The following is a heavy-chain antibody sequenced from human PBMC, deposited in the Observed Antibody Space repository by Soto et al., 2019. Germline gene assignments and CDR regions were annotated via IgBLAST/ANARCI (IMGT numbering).Heavy chain of an antibody. CDR1: GFSVRTNY. D-gene: IGHD1-26*01. V-gene: IGHV3-53*01. Sequence: EEQLVESGRGLIQPGGTLRLSCAASGFSVRTNYMSWVRQVPGKGLEWVSLIYSGGSTHYTDSVRGRFTISRDSSKNTVYLQMDSLRVEDTAVYYCAREGEGAPPRYYYGMDVWGQGTTVTVS. CDR2: IYSGGST. CDR3: AREGEGAPPRYYYGMDV. J-gene: IGHJ6*02.